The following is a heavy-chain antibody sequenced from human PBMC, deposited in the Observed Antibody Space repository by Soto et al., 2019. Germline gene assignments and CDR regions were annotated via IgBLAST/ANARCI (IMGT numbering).Heavy chain of an antibody. D-gene: IGHD6-6*01. CDR2: IGGSTGNR. CDR3: AKGPRVSSSSAY. Sequence: GGSLRLSCAASGFTFSSYTMSWVRQAPGKGLEWVSSIGGSTGNRYYADSVKGRFTISRDNSKNTLYLQMDSLRAEDTATYYCAKGPRVSSSSAYWGQGTLVTVSS. V-gene: IGHV3-23*01. J-gene: IGHJ4*02. CDR1: GFTFSSYT.